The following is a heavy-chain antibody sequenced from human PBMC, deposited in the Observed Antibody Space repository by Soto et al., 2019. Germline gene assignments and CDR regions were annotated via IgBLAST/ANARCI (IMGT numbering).Heavy chain of an antibody. CDR3: AISIFESRWYSSSWYAEYFQH. CDR2: IIPILGIA. CDR1: GGTFSSYT. J-gene: IGHJ1*01. D-gene: IGHD6-13*01. Sequence: QVQLVQSGAEVKKPGSSVKVSCKASGGTFSSYTISWVRQAPGQGLEWMGRIIPILGIANYAQKFQGRVTITADKSTSTAYMELSRLRSEDTAVYYCAISIFESRWYSSSWYAEYFQHWGQGTLVTVSS. V-gene: IGHV1-69*02.